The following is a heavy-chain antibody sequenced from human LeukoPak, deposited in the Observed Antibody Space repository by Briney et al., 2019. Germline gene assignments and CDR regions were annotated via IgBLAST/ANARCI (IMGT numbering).Heavy chain of an antibody. CDR3: AKPSGYYGSGSYYDY. J-gene: IGHJ4*02. CDR1: GFTFSSYA. CDR2: ISGSGGST. Sequence: GGSLRLSCAASGFTFSSYAMSWVRQAPGKGLEWVSAISGSGGSTYYADSVKGRFTISRDNSKNTLYLQMNSLRAEDTAVYYCAKPSGYYGSGSYYDYWGQGTLVTVSS. V-gene: IGHV3-23*01. D-gene: IGHD3-10*01.